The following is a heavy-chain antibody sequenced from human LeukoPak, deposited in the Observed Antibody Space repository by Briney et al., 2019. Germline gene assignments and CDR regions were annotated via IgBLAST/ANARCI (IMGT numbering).Heavy chain of an antibody. J-gene: IGHJ1*01. D-gene: IGHD2-21*02. Sequence: GGSLRLSCAASGFIFNIYAMSWVRQAPGKGLDWVSTVSGSGDRTYYADSVKGRFTISRDNAKNSLYLQMDSLRAEDTAVYYCARGNYYCGGDCYTAEYFQHWGQGTLVTVSS. CDR3: ARGNYYCGGDCYTAEYFQH. V-gene: IGHV3-23*01. CDR1: GFIFNIYA. CDR2: VSGSGDRT.